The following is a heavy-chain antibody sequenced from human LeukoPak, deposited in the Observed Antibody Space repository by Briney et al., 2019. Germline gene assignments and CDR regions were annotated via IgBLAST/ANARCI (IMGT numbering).Heavy chain of an antibody. J-gene: IGHJ3*02. D-gene: IGHD6-19*01. CDR3: TREGIAVAGNPQAFDI. CDR1: GYTFTAHY. Sequence: ASVKVSCKTSGYTFTAHYIHWVRQAPGQGLEWMGWINPNSGGTKYAQKFQGRVTMTRDTSISTAYMELSRLRSDDTAVYYCTREGIAVAGNPQAFDIWGQGTMVTVSS. CDR2: INPNSGGT. V-gene: IGHV1-2*02.